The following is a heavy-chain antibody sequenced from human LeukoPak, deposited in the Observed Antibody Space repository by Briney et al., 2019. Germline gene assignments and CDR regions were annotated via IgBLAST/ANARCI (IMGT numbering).Heavy chain of an antibody. V-gene: IGHV3-53*04. D-gene: IGHD3-3*01. CDR1: GFTVGSNY. CDR3: ARDYNTNAFDI. Sequence: PGGSLRLSCAASGFTVGSNYMSWVRQAPGKGLEWVSVIYSGGSTYYADSVKGRFTISRHNSKNTLYLQMNSLRAEDTAVYYCARDYNTNAFDIWGQGTMVTVSS. J-gene: IGHJ3*02. CDR2: IYSGGST.